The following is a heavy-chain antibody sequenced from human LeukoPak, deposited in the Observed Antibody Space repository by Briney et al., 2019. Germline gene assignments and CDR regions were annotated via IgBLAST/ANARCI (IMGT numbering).Heavy chain of an antibody. V-gene: IGHV3-23*01. CDR2: ISGSGGST. J-gene: IGHJ6*02. D-gene: IGHD6-13*01. CDR1: GFTFSSYA. CDR3: ARDSPHPLIAAGIDYYYGMDV. Sequence: PGGSLRLSCAASGFTFSSYAMSWVRQAPGKGLEWVSAISGSGGSTYYADSVKGRFTISRDNAKNSLYLQMNSLRAEDTAVYYCARDSPHPLIAAGIDYYYGMDVWGQGTTVTVSS.